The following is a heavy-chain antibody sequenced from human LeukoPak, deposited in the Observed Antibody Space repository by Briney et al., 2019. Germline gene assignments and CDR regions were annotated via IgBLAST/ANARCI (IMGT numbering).Heavy chain of an antibody. J-gene: IGHJ4*02. V-gene: IGHV4-61*08. CDR3: ARWVYCSSTSCDRYFDY. CDR1: GGSISSGGYY. CDR2: IYYSGST. D-gene: IGHD2-2*01. Sequence: SETLSLTCTVSGGSISSGGYYWSWIRQHPGKGLEWIGYIYYSGSTYYNPSLKSRVTISVDTSKNQFSLKLSSVTAADTAVYYCARWVYCSSTSCDRYFDYWGQGTLVTVSS.